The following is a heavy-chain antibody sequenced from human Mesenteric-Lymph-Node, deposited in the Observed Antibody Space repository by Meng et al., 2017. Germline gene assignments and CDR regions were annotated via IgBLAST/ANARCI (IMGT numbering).Heavy chain of an antibody. CDR1: GFTFSSYA. D-gene: IGHD1-26*01. CDR3: ARVSRGSYFYDY. V-gene: IGHV3-23*01. J-gene: IGHJ4*02. Sequence: GESLKISCAASGFTFSSYAMSWVRQAPGKGLEWVSGISGSGGSTYYADSVKGRFTISRDNSKNTLYLQMNSLRAEDTAVYYCARVSRGSYFYDYWGQGTLVTVSS. CDR2: ISGSGGST.